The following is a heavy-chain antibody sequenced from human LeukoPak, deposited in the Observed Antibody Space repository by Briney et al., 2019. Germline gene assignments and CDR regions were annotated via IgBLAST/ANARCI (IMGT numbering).Heavy chain of an antibody. CDR1: GYTLTELS. V-gene: IGHV1-24*01. Sequence: GASVKVSCKVSGYTLTELSMHWVRQAPGKGLEWMGGFDPEDGETIYAQKFQGRVTMTEDTSTDTAYMELSSLRSEDTAVYYCATDHDCSGGSCRDSWGQGTLVTVSS. J-gene: IGHJ4*02. CDR2: FDPEDGET. CDR3: ATDHDCSGGSCRDS. D-gene: IGHD2-15*01.